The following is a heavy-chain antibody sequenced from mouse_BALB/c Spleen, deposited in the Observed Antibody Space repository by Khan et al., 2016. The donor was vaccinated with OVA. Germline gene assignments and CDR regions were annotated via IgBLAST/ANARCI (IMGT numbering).Heavy chain of an antibody. CDR1: GYTFSSYW. J-gene: IGHJ2*01. D-gene: IGHD1-1*01. CDR3: ARGYFFDY. V-gene: IGHV1-9*01. CDR2: ILPGTGSA. Sequence: QVQLQQSGAELMKPGASVKISCKATGYTFSSYWIEWVKQRPGHGLEWIGEILPGTGSANYNEKFKGKATFTADTSSKTAYMHLSSLTSEDSAVYYCARGYFFDYWGQGTTHTVSS.